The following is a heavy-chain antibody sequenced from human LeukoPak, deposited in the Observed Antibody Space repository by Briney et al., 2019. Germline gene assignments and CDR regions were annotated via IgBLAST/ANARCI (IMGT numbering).Heavy chain of an antibody. Sequence: NPSETLSLTCTVSGGSISSSNYHWGWIRQPPGKGLEWIGSIYYSGNTYYNPSLKSRVTISVDTSKNQFSVKLSSVTAADTAVYYCARHSSPHAGSSSWYDFWGQGTLVTVSS. V-gene: IGHV4-39*01. CDR3: ARHSSPHAGSSSWYDF. CDR2: IYYSGNT. J-gene: IGHJ5*01. D-gene: IGHD2-15*01. CDR1: GGSISSSNYH.